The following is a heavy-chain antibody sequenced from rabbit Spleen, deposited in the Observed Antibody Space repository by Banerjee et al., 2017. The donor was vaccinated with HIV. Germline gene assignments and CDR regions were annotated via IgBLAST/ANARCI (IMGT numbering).Heavy chain of an antibody. CDR1: GFSFSSRYY. V-gene: IGHV1S45*01. J-gene: IGHJ6*01. D-gene: IGHD3-1*01. CDR3: ARGANNAGDGYGL. Sequence: QEQLVESGGGLVQPEGSLTLTCTASGFSFSSRYYMCWVRQAPGKGLEWIGCIYGGSSGTTYYASWAKGRFTISKTSSTTVTLQMTSLTAADTATYFCARGANNAGDGYGLWGPGTLVTVS. CDR2: IYGGSSGTT.